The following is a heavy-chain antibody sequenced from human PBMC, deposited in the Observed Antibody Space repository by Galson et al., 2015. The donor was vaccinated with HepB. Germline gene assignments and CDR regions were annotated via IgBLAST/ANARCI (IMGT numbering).Heavy chain of an antibody. CDR3: AKDYYLFNIAASYFIS. CDR1: GLSFTSHA. D-gene: IGHD3-22*01. V-gene: IGHV3-23*01. CDR2: ISGSGDDT. J-gene: IGHJ4*02. Sequence: SLRLSCAVSGLSFTSHAMNWVRQAPGKGLEWVASISGSGDDTLYADSVHGRLTISRDNYKNTVYLQLDSLRAEDTALYYCAKDYYLFNIAASYFISWGRGTLVAVSS.